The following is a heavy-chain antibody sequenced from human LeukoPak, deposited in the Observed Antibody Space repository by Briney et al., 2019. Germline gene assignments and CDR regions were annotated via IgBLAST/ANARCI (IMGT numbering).Heavy chain of an antibody. Sequence: PSETLSLTWTVSGGSVSSGSYYWSWIRQPPGKGLEWIGYIYYSGSTNYNPSLKSRVTISVDTSKNQFSLKLSSVTAADTAVYYCARDPVDSYGPPSGMDVWGQGTTVTVSS. CDR2: IYYSGST. V-gene: IGHV4-61*01. CDR1: GGSVSSGSYY. J-gene: IGHJ6*02. D-gene: IGHD5-18*01. CDR3: ARDPVDSYGPPSGMDV.